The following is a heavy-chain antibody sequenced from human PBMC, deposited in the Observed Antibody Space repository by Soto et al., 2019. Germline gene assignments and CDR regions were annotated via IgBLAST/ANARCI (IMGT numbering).Heavy chain of an antibody. CDR3: VMVDNYVTPTPQDV. CDR1: GYIFVNYG. V-gene: IGHV1-18*01. CDR2: ISPYTGNT. Sequence: QVQLVQSGDEVKKPGASVKVSCKASGYIFVNYGIAWVRQAPGQGLERMGWISPYTGNTHSATKVQGRLTITPDTSTRTAYMDLGSLTSDDTAVYYCVMVDNYVTPTPQDVWGQGTTVTVSS. J-gene: IGHJ6*02. D-gene: IGHD3-16*01.